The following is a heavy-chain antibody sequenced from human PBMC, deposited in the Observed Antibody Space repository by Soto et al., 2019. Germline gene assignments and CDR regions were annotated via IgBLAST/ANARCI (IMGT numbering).Heavy chain of an antibody. J-gene: IGHJ4*02. Sequence: EVQLVESGGRLVQPGGSLRLSCAASGFMFSAYWMSWVRQDPGKGLEWVATISGCASDKFYVDSVKGRFTISRDDSKNTLYLQMNSLRDEDTAVYYCVREDWHRFGSWGQGTLVTVSS. CDR2: ISGCASDK. CDR1: GFMFSAYW. V-gene: IGHV3-7*01. D-gene: IGHD2-21*01. CDR3: VREDWHRFGS.